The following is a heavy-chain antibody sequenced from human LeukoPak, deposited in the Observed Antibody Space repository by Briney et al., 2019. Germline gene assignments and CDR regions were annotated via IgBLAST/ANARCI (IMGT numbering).Heavy chain of an antibody. J-gene: IGHJ4*02. CDR2: IYSSGTT. Sequence: PSATLSLTCTVSGDSINNYFWTWIRQPAGKGLEWIGRIYSSGTTNYNPSLKSRLIMSVDTSKNQLSLNLSSVTAADTAVYYCARGANARAWDYWGQGILVTVSS. V-gene: IGHV4-4*07. CDR3: ARGANARAWDY. D-gene: IGHD1-1*01. CDR1: GDSINNYF.